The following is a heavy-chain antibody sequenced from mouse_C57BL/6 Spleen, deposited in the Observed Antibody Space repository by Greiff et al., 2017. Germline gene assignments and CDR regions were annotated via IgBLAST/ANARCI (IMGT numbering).Heavy chain of an antibody. J-gene: IGHJ4*01. CDR1: GYTFTSYG. CDR2: IYIGNGYT. Sequence: EVQGVESGAELVRPGSSVKMSCQTSGYTFTSYGINWVQQRPGQGLEWVGYIYIGNGYTAYNETLNGQVTLTSATSSSTAYMQLSSLSSEYSAIYFWARKLGPLPVDDWGQGTAVAVSS. V-gene: IGHV1-58*01. CDR3: ARKLGPLPVDD. D-gene: IGHD4-1*01.